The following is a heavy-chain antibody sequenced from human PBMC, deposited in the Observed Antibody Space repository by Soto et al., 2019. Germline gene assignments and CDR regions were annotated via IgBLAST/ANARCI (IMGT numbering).Heavy chain of an antibody. D-gene: IGHD3-10*01. CDR1: GFTFSSYA. CDR2: ISYDGSNK. V-gene: IGHV3-30-3*01. J-gene: IGHJ4*02. CDR3: ARGPITMVRGVILYYFDY. Sequence: QVQLVESGGCVVQPGRSLRLSCAASGFTFSSYAMHWVRQAPGKGLEWVAVISYDGSNKYYADSVKGRFTISRDNSKNTLYLQMNSLRAEDTAVYYCARGPITMVRGVILYYFDYWGQGTLVTVSS.